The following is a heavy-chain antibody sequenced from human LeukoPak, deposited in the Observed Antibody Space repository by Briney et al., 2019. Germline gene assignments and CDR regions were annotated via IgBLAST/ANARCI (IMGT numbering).Heavy chain of an antibody. CDR1: GESFSGYY. D-gene: IGHD3-22*01. Sequence: PSETLSLTCAVYGESFSGYYWSWIRQPPGKGLEWIGEINHRGSINYNPSLKSRVTISVDTSKNQFSPKLSSVTATDTAVYYCTRGSIAYYYMDVWGKGTTVTISS. CDR2: INHRGSI. CDR3: TRGSIAYYYMDV. J-gene: IGHJ6*03. V-gene: IGHV4-34*01.